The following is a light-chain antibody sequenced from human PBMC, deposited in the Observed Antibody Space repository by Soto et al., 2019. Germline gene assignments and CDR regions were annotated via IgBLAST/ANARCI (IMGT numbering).Light chain of an antibody. J-gene: IGLJ1*01. CDR2: LYSDGTH. CDR3: QAWGTAFYV. V-gene: IGLV4-69*01. CDR1: SGHSSYA. Sequence: QLVLTQSPSASASLGASVKLTCTLSSGHSSYAIAWHQQQPEKGPRYLMELYSDGTHSKGDGIPDRFSGSSSGAERYLIISSLQSEDEGDYYCQAWGTAFYVFGTGTKLTVL.